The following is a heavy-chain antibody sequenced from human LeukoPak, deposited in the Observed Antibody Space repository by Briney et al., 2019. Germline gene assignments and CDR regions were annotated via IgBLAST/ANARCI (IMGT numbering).Heavy chain of an antibody. Sequence: GGSLRLSCAASGFPFSSYWMSWVRQAPGKGLEWVSGISWNSGSIGYADSVKGRFTISRDNAKNSLYLQMNSLRAEDMALYYCAKDEFVASDFTGAFDIWGQGTMVTVSS. D-gene: IGHD2-8*02. CDR1: GFPFSSYW. J-gene: IGHJ3*02. CDR2: ISWNSGSI. CDR3: AKDEFVASDFTGAFDI. V-gene: IGHV3-9*03.